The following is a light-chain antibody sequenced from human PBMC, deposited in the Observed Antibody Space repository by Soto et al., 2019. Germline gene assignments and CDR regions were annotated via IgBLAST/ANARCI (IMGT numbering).Light chain of an antibody. CDR2: GAS. Sequence: EIVMTQSPATLYVSPGERATLSCRASQSVGSSHLAWYQQKPGQAPRLLIYGASSRATGIPDRFSGSGSGTDFTLTISRLEPEDFAVYYCQQYGSAPWTFGQGTKVDI. CDR1: QSVGSSH. V-gene: IGKV3-20*01. J-gene: IGKJ1*01. CDR3: QQYGSAPWT.